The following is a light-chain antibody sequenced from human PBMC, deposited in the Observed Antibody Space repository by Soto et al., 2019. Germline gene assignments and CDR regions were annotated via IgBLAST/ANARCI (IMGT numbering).Light chain of an antibody. CDR1: QSVSSN. Sequence: EIVLTQSPGTLSLSPGERATLSCRASQSVSSNLAWYQQKPAQAPRLLIYGASRRATAIPDRFSGSGSGSDLSLTISRPEPEDFVLYCCQQYGRSPHTFGPGTKRAIK. CDR2: GAS. J-gene: IGKJ2*01. CDR3: QQYGRSPHT. V-gene: IGKV3-20*01.